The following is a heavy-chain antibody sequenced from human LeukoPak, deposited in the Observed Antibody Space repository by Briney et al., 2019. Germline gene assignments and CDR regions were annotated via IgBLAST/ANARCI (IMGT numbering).Heavy chain of an antibody. Sequence: SETLSLTCTASGGSISSYYWSWIRQPPGKGLEWIGYIYYSGSTNYNPSLKSRVTISVDTSKNQFSLKLSSVSAADTAVYYCARAVAGYRGYFDYWGQGTLVTVSS. CDR2: IYYSGST. V-gene: IGHV4-59*01. CDR3: ARAVAGYRGYFDY. D-gene: IGHD6-19*01. CDR1: GGSISSYY. J-gene: IGHJ4*02.